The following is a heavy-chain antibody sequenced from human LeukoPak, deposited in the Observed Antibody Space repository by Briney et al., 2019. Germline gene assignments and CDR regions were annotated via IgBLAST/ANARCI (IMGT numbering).Heavy chain of an antibody. CDR1: AFTFRTYS. CDR2: ISTSGSTI. D-gene: IGHD3-10*01. CDR3: ARGRVNFDP. Sequence: GGSLRLSCVASAFTFRTYSMHWVRQAPGKGLEWVSYISTSGSTIYYADSVKGRFTISRDNAKNSLYLQMNSLRAEDTAVYYCARGRVNFDPWGQGTLVTVSS. V-gene: IGHV3-48*04. J-gene: IGHJ5*02.